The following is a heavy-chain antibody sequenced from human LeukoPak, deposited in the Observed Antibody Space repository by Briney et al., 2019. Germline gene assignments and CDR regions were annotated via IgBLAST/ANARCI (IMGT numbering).Heavy chain of an antibody. D-gene: IGHD3-16*01. Sequence: AETLSLTCTVSGGSISIYYWSCIRQPPGKGLEWIGYIYYSGSTIYNPSLKRRVTIFVNTSKKHITLLLRSVTAADTAVYYCAKSFGPPVVDRFDIWGQGTMVTVSS. CDR2: IYYSGST. CDR1: GGSISIYY. CDR3: AKSFGPPVVDRFDI. J-gene: IGHJ3*02. V-gene: IGHV4-59*08.